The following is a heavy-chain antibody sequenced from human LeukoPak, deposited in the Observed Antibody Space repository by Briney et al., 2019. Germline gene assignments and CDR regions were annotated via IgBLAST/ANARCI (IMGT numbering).Heavy chain of an antibody. V-gene: IGHV3-23*01. CDR3: AKDEIYCSGTSCYDNFDY. D-gene: IGHD2-2*01. Sequence: GGSLRLSCAASGFTFSSYAMSWVRQAPGKGLEWVSAISGSGGSTYYADSVKGRFTISRDNSKNTLYLQMNSLRAEDTAVYYCAKDEIYCSGTSCYDNFDYWGQGTLVTVSS. CDR1: GFTFSSYA. J-gene: IGHJ4*02. CDR2: ISGSGGST.